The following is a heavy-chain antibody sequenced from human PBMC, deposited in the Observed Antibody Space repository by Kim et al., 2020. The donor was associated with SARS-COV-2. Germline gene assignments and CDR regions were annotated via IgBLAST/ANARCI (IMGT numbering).Heavy chain of an antibody. V-gene: IGHV1-18*01. CDR3: ARELYYGSGSYYS. D-gene: IGHD3-10*01. J-gene: IGHJ4*02. Sequence: SAQKLQGRVTMTTDTSTSTAYMELRSLRSDDTAVYYCARELYYGSGSYYSWGQGTLVTVSS.